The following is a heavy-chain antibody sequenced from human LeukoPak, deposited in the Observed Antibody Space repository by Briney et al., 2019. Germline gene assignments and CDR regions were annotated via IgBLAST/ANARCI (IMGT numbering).Heavy chain of an antibody. J-gene: IGHJ6*02. V-gene: IGHV4-34*01. D-gene: IGHD3-3*01. Sequence: SETLSLTCAVYGGSFSGYYWSWIRQPPGKGLEWIGEINHSGSTNYNPSLKSRVTISVDTSKNQFSLKLSSVTAADTAVYYCASSQSRYYDFWSGYPYTRGVYGMDVWGQGTTVTVSS. CDR1: GGSFSGYY. CDR2: INHSGST. CDR3: ASSQSRYYDFWSGYPYTRGVYGMDV.